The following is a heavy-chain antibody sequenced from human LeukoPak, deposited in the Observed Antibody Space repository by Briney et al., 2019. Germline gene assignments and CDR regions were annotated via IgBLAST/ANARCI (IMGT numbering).Heavy chain of an antibody. CDR3: ARASSSWDNWFDP. V-gene: IGHV4-59*01. J-gene: IGHJ5*02. CDR1: GGSISSYY. Sequence: PSETLSLXCTVSGGSISSYYWSWIRQPPGKGLEGIGYTHDSGSTNYNPSLKSRVTISVDTSKNQFSLKLSSVTAADTAVYYCARASSSWDNWFDPWGQGTLVTVSS. D-gene: IGHD6-13*01. CDR2: THDSGST.